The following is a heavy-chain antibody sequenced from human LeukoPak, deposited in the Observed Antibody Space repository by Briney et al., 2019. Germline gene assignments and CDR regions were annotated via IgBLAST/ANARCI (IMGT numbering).Heavy chain of an antibody. Sequence: GGSLRLSCAASGFTFSTYAIHWVRQASGKGLEWVAVISFDGSNKYYADSVKGRFTISRDNSKNTLYVQMNSLRAEDTAVYYCARGGKRAVAGTRSPQYFQHWGQGTLVTVSS. CDR2: ISFDGSNK. V-gene: IGHV3-30*04. D-gene: IGHD6-19*01. CDR1: GFTFSTYA. J-gene: IGHJ1*01. CDR3: ARGGKRAVAGTRSPQYFQH.